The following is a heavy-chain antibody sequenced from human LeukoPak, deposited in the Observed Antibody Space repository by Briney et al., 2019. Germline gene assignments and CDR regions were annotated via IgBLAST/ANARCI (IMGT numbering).Heavy chain of an antibody. Sequence: GGSLRLSCAASGFTFSSYSMNWVRQAPGKGLEWVSSISSSSYIYYADSVKGRFTISRDNAKNSLYLQMNSLRAEDTAVYYCARPQYYYGSGSYTPFDYWGQGTLVTVSS. V-gene: IGHV3-21*01. CDR2: ISSSSYI. CDR1: GFTFSSYS. J-gene: IGHJ4*02. CDR3: ARPQYYYGSGSYTPFDY. D-gene: IGHD3-10*01.